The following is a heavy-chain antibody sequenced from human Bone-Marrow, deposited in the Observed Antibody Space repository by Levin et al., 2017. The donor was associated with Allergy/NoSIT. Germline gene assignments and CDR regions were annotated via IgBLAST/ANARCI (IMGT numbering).Heavy chain of an antibody. J-gene: IGHJ6*03. CDR1: GFTFSSYA. CDR2: ISDDGGST. V-gene: IGHV3-23*01. Sequence: GESLKISCAASGFTFSSYAMSWVRQAPGKGLEWVSIISDDGGSTYYGDSVKGRFTISRDNSKNTLYLQMNSLRAEDTAVYYCAKAFYDILTAMDVWGKGTTVTVSS. D-gene: IGHD3-9*01. CDR3: AKAFYDILTAMDV.